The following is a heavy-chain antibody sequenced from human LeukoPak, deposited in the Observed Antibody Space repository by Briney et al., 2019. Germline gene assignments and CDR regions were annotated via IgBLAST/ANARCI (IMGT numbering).Heavy chain of an antibody. D-gene: IGHD6-13*01. CDR2: INHSGST. CDR1: GGSFSGYY. Sequence: SETLSLTCAVYGGSFSGYYWSWIRQPPGKGLEWIGEINHSGSTNYNPSLKSRVTISVDTSKNQFSLKLSSVTAADTAVYYCARVGSSWPRVSFDIWGQGTLVTV. J-gene: IGHJ3*02. V-gene: IGHV4-34*01. CDR3: ARVGSSWPRVSFDI.